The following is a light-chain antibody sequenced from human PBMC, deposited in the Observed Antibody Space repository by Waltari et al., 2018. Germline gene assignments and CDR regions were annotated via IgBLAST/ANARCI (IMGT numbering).Light chain of an antibody. CDR1: QSIVDA. CDR3: QQRRNWPLS. J-gene: IGKJ5*01. Sequence: VLTQSQATLSLSPGDRAALSCRASQSIVDAIAWYQQRPGQTPRLLIYDASNRAPGIPARFSGSGSGTDFTLTISSLEPEDFAVYYCQQRRNWPLSFGQGTRLEIK. CDR2: DAS. V-gene: IGKV3-11*01.